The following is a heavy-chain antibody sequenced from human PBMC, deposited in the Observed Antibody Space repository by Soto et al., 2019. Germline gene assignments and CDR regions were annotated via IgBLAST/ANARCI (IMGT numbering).Heavy chain of an antibody. D-gene: IGHD3-22*01. CDR2: ISYSAKT. Sequence: SETLSLTCGVSGYSITSGFYWGWVRQSPGKGLEWIGSISYSAKTFYNPSLASRLSIAVDTSMNQFSLRLTSVTAADTALYYCTRGAGAPWVRFDSWGQGTLVTVSS. J-gene: IGHJ4*02. CDR3: TRGAGAPWVRFDS. V-gene: IGHV4-38-2*01. CDR1: GYSITSGFY.